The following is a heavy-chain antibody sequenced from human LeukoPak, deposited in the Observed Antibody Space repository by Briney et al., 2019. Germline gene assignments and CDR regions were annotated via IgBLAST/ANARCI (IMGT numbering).Heavy chain of an antibody. V-gene: IGHV1-24*01. Sequence: GASVQVSCQVSVYTLTELSMHWVGQAPGTGLAWMGGVDPEDGETIHAQKFQGRVTTTKDTSTDTAYMALGSLRSEDTAVYYCATVPFYDSSGYPLRDWGQGTLVTVSS. D-gene: IGHD3-22*01. CDR1: VYTLTELS. J-gene: IGHJ4*02. CDR2: VDPEDGET. CDR3: ATVPFYDSSGYPLRD.